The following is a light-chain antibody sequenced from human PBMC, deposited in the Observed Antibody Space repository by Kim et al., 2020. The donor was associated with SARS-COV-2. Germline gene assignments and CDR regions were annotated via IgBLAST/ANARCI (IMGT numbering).Light chain of an antibody. J-gene: IGLJ3*02. V-gene: IGLV3-19*01. CDR2: GKN. CDR1: SLRSYY. CDR3: NTRDSSGRV. Sequence: SSELTQDPAVSVALGQTVRITCQGDSLRSYYASWYQQKPGQAPVLVIYGKNNRPSGIPDRFSGSSSGNTASLTITGAQAEDEADYYCNTRDSSGRVFGGGNQLTVL.